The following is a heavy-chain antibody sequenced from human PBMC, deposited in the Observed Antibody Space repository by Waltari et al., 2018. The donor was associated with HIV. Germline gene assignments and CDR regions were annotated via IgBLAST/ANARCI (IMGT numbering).Heavy chain of an antibody. V-gene: IGHV3-15*05. CDR1: GFTFRKAW. J-gene: IGHJ4*02. Sequence: EAQLVESGGGLVKRGGSLRLSCAASGFTFRKAWMNWVRQAPGKGLEWVGRIKNKTEGATTEYAAPVKGRFIISRDDSKNTLYLQMSSLKSNDTVVYYCTAGQGAPSYWGRGTLVTVS. D-gene: IGHD1-26*01. CDR3: TAGQGAPSY. CDR2: IKNKTEGATT.